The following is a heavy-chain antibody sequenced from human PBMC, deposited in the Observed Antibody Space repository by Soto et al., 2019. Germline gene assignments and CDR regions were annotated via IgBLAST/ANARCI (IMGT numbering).Heavy chain of an antibody. CDR2: ISSSSTTI. CDR1: GFTFSSYG. J-gene: IGHJ4*02. D-gene: IGHD3-22*01. Sequence: PGGSLRLSCAASGFTFSSYGMNWVRQAPGKGLEWVSYISSSSTTIYYADSVKGRFTIFRDNAKNSLYLQLNSLRDEDTAVYYCARSPYYYDSSNYYGYWGQGTLATVSS. V-gene: IGHV3-48*02. CDR3: ARSPYYYDSSNYYGY.